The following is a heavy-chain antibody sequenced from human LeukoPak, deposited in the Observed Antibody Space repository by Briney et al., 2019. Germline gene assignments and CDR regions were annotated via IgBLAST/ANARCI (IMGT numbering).Heavy chain of an antibody. CDR2: ISYDGSNK. CDR3: ATPQGWFGEYHHGGIDY. D-gene: IGHD3-10*01. Sequence: GGSLRLSCAASGFTFSSYAMHWVRQAPGKGLEWVAVISYDGSNKYYADSVKGRFTISRDNSKNTLYLQMNCLRAEDTAVYYCATPQGWFGEYHHGGIDYWGQGTLVTVSS. CDR1: GFTFSSYA. J-gene: IGHJ4*02. V-gene: IGHV3-30*04.